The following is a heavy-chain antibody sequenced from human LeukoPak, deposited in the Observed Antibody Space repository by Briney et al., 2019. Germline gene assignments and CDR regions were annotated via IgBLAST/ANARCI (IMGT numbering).Heavy chain of an antibody. V-gene: IGHV3-48*01. CDR1: GFTFSSYS. CDR2: ISSSSSTI. D-gene: IGHD3-22*01. J-gene: IGHJ4*02. Sequence: GGSLRLSCAASGFTFSSYSMNWVRQAPGKGLEWVSYISSSSSTIYYADSVKGRFTISRDNAKNSLYLQMNSLRADDTAVYHCAKSYKVIVEGYKSGYYFDYWGQGTLVTVSS. CDR3: AKSYKVIVEGYKSGYYFDY.